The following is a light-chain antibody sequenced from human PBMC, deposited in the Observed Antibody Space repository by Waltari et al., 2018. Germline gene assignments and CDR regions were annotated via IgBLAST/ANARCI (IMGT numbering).Light chain of an antibody. V-gene: IGKV3-15*01. CDR2: ESS. CDR3: PQYKNWPPWT. CDR1: QSIATN. J-gene: IGKJ1*01. Sequence: EIVMTQSPDTLSESPEERATLSCSASQSIATNLTWYQHKPGHAPRLLIFESSTRATRIPARCSGSGSGTEFTLTISSLQSEDFAIYYCPQYKNWPPWTFGQGTKLEIK.